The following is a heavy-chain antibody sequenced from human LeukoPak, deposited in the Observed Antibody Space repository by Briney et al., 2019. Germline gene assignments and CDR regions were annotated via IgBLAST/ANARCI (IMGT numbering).Heavy chain of an antibody. CDR3: ARGRKPYYYDSSGYYSPKLFDY. D-gene: IGHD3-22*01. CDR2: INPNSGGT. Sequence: ASVKVSCKASGYTFTGYYMHWVRQAPGQGLEWMGWINPNSGGTNYAQKFQGRVTMTRDTSISTAYMELSRLRSDDTAVYYCARGRKPYYYDSSGYYSPKLFDYWGQGTLVTVSS. CDR1: GYTFTGYY. V-gene: IGHV1-2*02. J-gene: IGHJ4*02.